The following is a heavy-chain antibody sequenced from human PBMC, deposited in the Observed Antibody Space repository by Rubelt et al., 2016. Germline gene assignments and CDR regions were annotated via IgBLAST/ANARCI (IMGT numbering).Heavy chain of an antibody. J-gene: IGHJ4*02. CDR1: GGTFSSYA. CDR3: ARDLDIVATISGLANPAGY. V-gene: IGHV1-18*01. CDR2: ISAYSGNT. D-gene: IGHD5-12*01. Sequence: QVQLVQSGAEVKKPGSSVKVSCKASGGTFSSYAISWVRQAPGQGLEWMGWISAYSGNTNYAQKLQGRVTMTTDTSTSTAYMELRRLRSDDTAGYYWARDLDIVATISGLANPAGYWGQGTLVTVSS.